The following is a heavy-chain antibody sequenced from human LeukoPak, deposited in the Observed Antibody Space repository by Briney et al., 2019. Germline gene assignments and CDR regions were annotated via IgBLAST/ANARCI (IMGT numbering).Heavy chain of an antibody. Sequence: GGSLRLSCAVSGFTFSTFTMNWVRQAPGKGLEWVSSLSDSAVSSYYADSVKGRFTISRDNSKNTLYLQMNSLRAEDTATYYCAKAPDSSGFPSYFDSWGQGTLVAVSS. D-gene: IGHD3-22*01. CDR1: GFTFSTFT. V-gene: IGHV3-23*01. CDR3: AKAPDSSGFPSYFDS. CDR2: LSDSAVSS. J-gene: IGHJ4*02.